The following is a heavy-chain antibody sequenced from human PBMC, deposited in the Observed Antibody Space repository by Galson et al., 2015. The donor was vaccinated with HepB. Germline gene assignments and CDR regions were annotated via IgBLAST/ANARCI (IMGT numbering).Heavy chain of an antibody. CDR1: GGSFSTYY. J-gene: IGHJ5*02. Sequence: ETLSLTCAVYGGSFSTYYWSWIRQPPGKGLEWIGEINHSGSTNYNPSFKSRVTISVDTSKNRFSLKLSSVTAADAAVYYCARAVYYDFWNGFGPWGQGTLVTVSS. CDR2: INHSGST. D-gene: IGHD3-3*01. CDR3: ARAVYYDFWNGFGP. V-gene: IGHV4-34*01.